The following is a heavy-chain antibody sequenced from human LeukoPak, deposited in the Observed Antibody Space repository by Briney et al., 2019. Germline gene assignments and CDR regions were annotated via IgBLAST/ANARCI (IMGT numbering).Heavy chain of an antibody. CDR1: GYTFTSYG. D-gene: IGHD3-10*01. V-gene: IGHV1-18*01. Sequence: ASVKVSCKASGYTFTSYGISWVRQAPGQGLEWMGWISAYNGNTNYAQKLQGRVTMTTDTSTSTAYIELRSLRSDDTAVYYCARDLRWFGPRNWFDPWGQGTLVTVSS. CDR3: ARDLRWFGPRNWFDP. CDR2: ISAYNGNT. J-gene: IGHJ5*02.